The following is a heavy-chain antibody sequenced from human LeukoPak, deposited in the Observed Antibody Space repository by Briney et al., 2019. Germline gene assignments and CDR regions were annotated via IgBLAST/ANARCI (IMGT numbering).Heavy chain of an antibody. D-gene: IGHD3-10*01. CDR1: GFTFSSYA. J-gene: IGHJ4*02. CDR2: ISYDGSNK. CDR3: AREASTSLLWFGELSYFDY. V-gene: IGHV3-30-3*01. Sequence: ERSLRLSCAASGFTFSSYAMHWVRQAPGKGLEWVAVISYDGSNKYYADSVKGRFTISRDNSKNTLYLQMNSLRAEDTAVYYCAREASTSLLWFGELSYFDYWGQGTLVTVSS.